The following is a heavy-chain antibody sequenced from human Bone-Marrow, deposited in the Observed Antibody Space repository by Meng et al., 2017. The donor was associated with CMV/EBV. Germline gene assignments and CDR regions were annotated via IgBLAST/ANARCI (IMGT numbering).Heavy chain of an antibody. J-gene: IGHJ6*02. CDR3: AVGPARAYQLSYGMDV. CDR1: GYSISSGSY. V-gene: IGHV4-38-2*02. CDR2: IYHRGNT. D-gene: IGHD6-6*01. Sequence: SETLSLTCTVSGYSISSGSYWGWIRQPPGEGLEWIGSIYHRGNTYYNPSLKSRVTISIDTSENQFSLKLSSVTAADTAVYYCAVGPARAYQLSYGMDVWGQGTTVTVSS.